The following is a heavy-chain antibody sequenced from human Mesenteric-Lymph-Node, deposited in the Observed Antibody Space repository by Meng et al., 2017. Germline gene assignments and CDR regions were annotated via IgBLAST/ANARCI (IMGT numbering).Heavy chain of an antibody. CDR3: ASSDYYRSDY. CDR1: GGSFSGYY. J-gene: IGHJ4*02. CDR2: INHSGST. V-gene: IGHV4-34*10. D-gene: IGHD3-22*01. Sequence: VQLQESGPGLVKPSGTLSLTCAVYGGSFSGYYWSWIRQPPGKGLEWIGEINHSGSTNYNPSLKSRVTISVDTSKNQFSLKLSSVTAADTAVYYCASSDYYRSDYWGQGTLVTVSS.